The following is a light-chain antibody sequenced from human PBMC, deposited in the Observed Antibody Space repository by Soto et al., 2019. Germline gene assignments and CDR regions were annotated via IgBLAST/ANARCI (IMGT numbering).Light chain of an antibody. V-gene: IGKV3-15*01. Sequence: IVMTPSPATLSMSPVERATLSCRASQSLNRDLAWYQQKPGQSPRLLIFGASTRATGIPARFSGSGSGTEFTLTISSLQSEDFAVYYCQQYNNWPLTFGGGTKVDI. CDR2: GAS. CDR1: QSLNRD. J-gene: IGKJ4*01. CDR3: QQYNNWPLT.